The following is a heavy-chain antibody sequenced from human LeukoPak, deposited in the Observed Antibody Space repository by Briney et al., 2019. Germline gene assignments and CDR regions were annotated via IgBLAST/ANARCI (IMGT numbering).Heavy chain of an antibody. CDR2: ISGSGGST. CDR1: GFTFSSYS. V-gene: IGHV3-23*01. Sequence: GGSLRLSCAGSGFTFSSYSMSWVRQAPGKGLEWVSAISGSGGSTYYAESVKGRFTISRDNSKNTLYLQMNSLRAEDTTVYYGAKNSATFLEWLLPDYGGQGTLVTVS. CDR3: AKNSATFLEWLLPDY. D-gene: IGHD3-3*02. J-gene: IGHJ4*02.